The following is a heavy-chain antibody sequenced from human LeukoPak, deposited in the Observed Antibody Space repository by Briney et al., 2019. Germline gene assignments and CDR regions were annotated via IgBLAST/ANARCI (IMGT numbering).Heavy chain of an antibody. CDR1: GGTFSSYS. V-gene: IGHV1-69*02. D-gene: IGHD3-22*01. Sequence: SVKVSCKASGGTFSSYSITWVRQAPGQGLEWMGRIIPTLGIANYAQKFQGRVTITVDKSTSTAYMELSSLRSEDTAVYYCARHYDNSGYGFFQHWGQGTLVTASS. J-gene: IGHJ1*01. CDR3: ARHYDNSGYGFFQH. CDR2: IIPTLGIA.